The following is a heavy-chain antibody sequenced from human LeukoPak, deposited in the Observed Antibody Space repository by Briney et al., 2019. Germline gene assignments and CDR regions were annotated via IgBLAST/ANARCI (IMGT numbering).Heavy chain of an antibody. V-gene: IGHV4-39*01. CDR2: IYYVGRT. D-gene: IGHD1-26*01. CDR1: GGSISSNRHY. CDR3: TRLLKYSGSYYCDY. Sequence: SETLSLTCTVSGGSISSNRHYWGWIRQPPGKGLGWIGNIYYVGRTYYNPSPQSRVTISVDTSKNQFSLKLSSVTAADTAVYYCTRLLKYSGSYYCDYWGQGSLVTVSS. J-gene: IGHJ4*02.